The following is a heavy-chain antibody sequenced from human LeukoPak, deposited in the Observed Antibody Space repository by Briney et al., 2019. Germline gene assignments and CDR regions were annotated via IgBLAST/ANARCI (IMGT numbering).Heavy chain of an antibody. V-gene: IGHV4-34*01. CDR2: INHSGST. Sequence: SETLSLTCAVYGGSFSGYYWSWIRQPPGKGLEWIGEINHSGSTNYNPSLQSRVTISVDTSKNQFSLKLSSVTAADTAVYYCARPQPDIVVVPAAIRYYFDYWGQGTLVTVSS. CDR3: ARPQPDIVVVPAAIRYYFDY. J-gene: IGHJ4*02. CDR1: GGSFSGYY. D-gene: IGHD2-2*01.